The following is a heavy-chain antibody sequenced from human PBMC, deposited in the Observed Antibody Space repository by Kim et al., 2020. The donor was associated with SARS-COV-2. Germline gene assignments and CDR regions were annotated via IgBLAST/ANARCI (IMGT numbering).Heavy chain of an antibody. CDR1: GGSISSGGYY. V-gene: IGHV4-31*03. CDR3: ARALVIWDIVVVVAATGFDP. D-gene: IGHD2-15*01. CDR2: IYYSGST. J-gene: IGHJ5*02. Sequence: SETLSLTCTVSGGSISSGGYYWSWIRQHPGKGLEWIGYIYYSGSTYYNPSLKSRVTISVDTSKNQFSLKLSSVTAADTAVYYCARALVIWDIVVVVAATGFDPWGQGTLVTVSS.